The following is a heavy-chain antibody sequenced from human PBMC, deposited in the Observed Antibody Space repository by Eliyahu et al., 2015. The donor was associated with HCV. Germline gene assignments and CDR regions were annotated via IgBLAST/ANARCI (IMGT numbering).Heavy chain of an antibody. CDR1: GGPFSNYF. V-gene: IGHV4-34*01. D-gene: IGHD1-26*01. CDR2: VTHIGST. J-gene: IGHJ4*02. CDR3: ARGLDSAWELGGV. Sequence: QVQSQQWGARLLKPLDTLSLTCDVYGGPFSNYFWSWVRQPPGKGLEWIGEVTHIGSTNYNPSLKSRVIISRDTSKNQFSLSLSFVTAADTAVYYCARGLDSAWELGGVWGQGTLVTVSS.